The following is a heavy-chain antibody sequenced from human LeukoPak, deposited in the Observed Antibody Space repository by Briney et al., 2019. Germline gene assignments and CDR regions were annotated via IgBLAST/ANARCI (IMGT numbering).Heavy chain of an antibody. V-gene: IGHV4-59*08. CDR2: IYYSGST. CDR3: ARAKRGYDSSGYYPTRAFDI. CDR1: GGSISTYF. Sequence: PSETLSLTCTVSGGSISTYFWSWIRQPPGKGLEWIGYIYYSGSTNYNPSLKSRVTISVDTSKNQFSLKLSSVTAADTAVYYCARAKRGYDSSGYYPTRAFDIWGQGTMVTVSS. D-gene: IGHD3-22*01. J-gene: IGHJ3*02.